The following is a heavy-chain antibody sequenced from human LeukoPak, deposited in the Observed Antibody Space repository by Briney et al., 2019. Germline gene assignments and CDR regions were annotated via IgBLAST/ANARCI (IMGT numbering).Heavy chain of an antibody. Sequence: PGGSLRLSCAASEFTFSIYSMNWVRQAPGKGLEWVSSISSSSSYIYYADSVKGRFTISRDNAKNSPYLQMNSLRAEDTAVYYCARRTYCGGDCYSVGAFDIWGQGTMVTVSS. V-gene: IGHV3-21*04. J-gene: IGHJ3*02. D-gene: IGHD2-21*02. CDR1: EFTFSIYS. CDR2: ISSSSSYI. CDR3: ARRTYCGGDCYSVGAFDI.